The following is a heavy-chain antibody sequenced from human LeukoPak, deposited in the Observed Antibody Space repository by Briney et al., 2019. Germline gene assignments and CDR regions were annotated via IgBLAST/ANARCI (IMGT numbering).Heavy chain of an antibody. J-gene: IGHJ5*02. V-gene: IGHV3-48*01. Sequence: GGSLRLSCAASGFTFSSYSMNWVRQAPGKGLEWVSYISSSSSTIYYADSVKGRFTISRDNAKNSLYLQMNSLRAEDTAVYYCARGGDYGDYGHWFDPWGQGTLVTVSS. CDR2: ISSSSSTI. CDR1: GFTFSSYS. CDR3: ARGGDYGDYGHWFDP. D-gene: IGHD4-17*01.